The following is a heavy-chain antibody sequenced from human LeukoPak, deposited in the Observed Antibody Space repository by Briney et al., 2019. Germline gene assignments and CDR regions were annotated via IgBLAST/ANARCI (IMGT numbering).Heavy chain of an antibody. D-gene: IGHD6-19*01. CDR2: IYTSGST. Sequence: PSETLSLTCTVSGGSISSYYWSWIRQPPGKGLEWIGYIYTSGSTNYNPSLKSRVTMSVDTSKNQFSLKLSSVTAADTAVYYCARAVGTYLYSSGWFDPWGQGTLVTVSS. CDR1: GGSISSYY. CDR3: ARAVGTYLYSSGWFDP. V-gene: IGHV4-4*08. J-gene: IGHJ5*02.